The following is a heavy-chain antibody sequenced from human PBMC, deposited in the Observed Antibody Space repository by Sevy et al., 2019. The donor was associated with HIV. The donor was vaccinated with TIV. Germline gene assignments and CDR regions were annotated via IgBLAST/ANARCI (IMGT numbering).Heavy chain of an antibody. D-gene: IGHD2-21*02. Sequence: GGSLRLSCAASGFIFRSYWMSWVRQAPGKGPEWVANIKLDGSDKNYVDAVKGRFTISRDNAKNSLYLQMNRLRDEDTAVYYCARDRHYGGNLVFAFDIWGQGTMVTVSS. J-gene: IGHJ3*02. CDR3: ARDRHYGGNLVFAFDI. CDR2: IKLDGSDK. V-gene: IGHV3-7*01. CDR1: GFIFRSYW.